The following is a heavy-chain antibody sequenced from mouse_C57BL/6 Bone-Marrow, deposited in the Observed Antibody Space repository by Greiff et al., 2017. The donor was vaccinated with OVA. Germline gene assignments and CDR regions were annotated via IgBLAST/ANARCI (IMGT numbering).Heavy chain of an antibody. CDR1: GYTFTSYW. V-gene: IGHV1-59*01. CDR3: TRFDYVAY. CDR2: IDPSDSYT. J-gene: IGHJ3*01. D-gene: IGHD2-4*01. Sequence: QVQLQQPGAELVRPGTSVKLSCKASGYTFTSYWMHWVKQRPGQGLEWIGVIDPSDSYTNYNQKFKGKATLTVDTSSSTAYMQLSSLTSEDSAVYYCTRFDYVAYWGQGTLVTVSA.